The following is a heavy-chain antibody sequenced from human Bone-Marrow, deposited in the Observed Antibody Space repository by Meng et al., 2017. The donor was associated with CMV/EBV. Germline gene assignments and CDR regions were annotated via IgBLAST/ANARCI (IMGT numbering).Heavy chain of an antibody. CDR1: GFTFSGSA. CDR3: TFSIAPYYYYGPDV. CDR2: IRSKANSYAT. D-gene: IGHD6-6*01. J-gene: IGHJ6*02. V-gene: IGHV3-73*01. Sequence: GESLKISCAASGFTFSGSAMHWVRQASGKGLEWVGRIRSKANSYATAYAASVDGRFTISSDDSKNTAYLQMNSLKTEDTAVYYCTFSIAPYYYYGPDVWGQGTTVTVYS.